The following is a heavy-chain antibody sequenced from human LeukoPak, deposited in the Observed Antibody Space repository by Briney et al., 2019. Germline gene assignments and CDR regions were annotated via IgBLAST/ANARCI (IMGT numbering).Heavy chain of an antibody. CDR2: IYPSDSDT. J-gene: IGHJ5*02. V-gene: IGHV5-51*01. Sequence: GESLKISCKGSGYSFTSYWIGWVRQMPGKGLEWMGIIYPSDSDTRYSPSFQGQVTISADKSISTAYLQWSSLKASDTAMYYCARYHEDYYDSSGYPTRINWFDPWGQGTLVTVSS. CDR1: GYSFTSYW. CDR3: ARYHEDYYDSSGYPTRINWFDP. D-gene: IGHD3-22*01.